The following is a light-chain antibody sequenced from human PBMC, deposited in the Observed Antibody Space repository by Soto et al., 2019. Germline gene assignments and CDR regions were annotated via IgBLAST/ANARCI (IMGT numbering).Light chain of an antibody. Sequence: DIQMTRSPSTLSASVGDTVTITCRASQTISRWLAWYQQKPGKAPRLLIYTASTLESGVPSRFSASGSGTEFTLTISSLHPDDFATYYCQEYNNYWTFGQGTKWIS. CDR3: QEYNNYWT. CDR1: QTISRW. J-gene: IGKJ1*01. CDR2: TAS. V-gene: IGKV1-5*01.